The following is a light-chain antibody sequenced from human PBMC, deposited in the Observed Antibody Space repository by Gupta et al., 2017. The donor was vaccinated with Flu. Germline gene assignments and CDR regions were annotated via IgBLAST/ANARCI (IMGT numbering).Light chain of an antibody. CDR2: AAS. V-gene: IGKV1-9*01. J-gene: IGKJ1*01. Sequence: DIQLTQSPSFLSASVGDRVTVTCRASQGVTSYLAWYQQKPGKAPNLLIYAASTLESGVPSRFGGRGSGTEFTLTSSSLQPEDFATYYCQQLNSYPWTFGQGTKVEVK. CDR1: QGVTSY. CDR3: QQLNSYPWT.